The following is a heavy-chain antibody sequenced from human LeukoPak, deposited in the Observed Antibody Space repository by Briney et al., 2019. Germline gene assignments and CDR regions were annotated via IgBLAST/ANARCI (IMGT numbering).Heavy chain of an antibody. V-gene: IGHV1-69*13. J-gene: IGHJ4*02. CDR3: ARAYSGYGGYFDY. CDR1: GGIFSAYA. Sequence: SVTXSCKASGGIFSAYAINWVRQAPGQGLEWIGGIIPIVDTTNYAQKFQGRVTISADESTSTAYMDLTSLRSEDTAVYFCARAYSGYGGYFDYWGQGTLVTVSS. CDR2: IIPIVDTT. D-gene: IGHD5-12*01.